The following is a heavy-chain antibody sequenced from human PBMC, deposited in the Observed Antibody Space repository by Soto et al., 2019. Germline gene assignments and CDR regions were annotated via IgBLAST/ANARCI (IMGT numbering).Heavy chain of an antibody. CDR2: IYHSGST. CDR3: ARAVYSSSFFDY. Sequence: LSVTCAVSGGSISSGGYSWSWIRQPPGKGLEWIGYIYHSGSTYYNPSLKSRVTISVDRSKNQFSLKLSSVTAADTAVYYCARAVYSSSFFDYWGQGTLVTVSS. J-gene: IGHJ4*02. CDR1: GGSISSGGYS. V-gene: IGHV4-30-2*01. D-gene: IGHD6-6*01.